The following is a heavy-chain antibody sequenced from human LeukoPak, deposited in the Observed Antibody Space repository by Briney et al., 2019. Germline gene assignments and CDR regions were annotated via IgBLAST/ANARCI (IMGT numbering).Heavy chain of an antibody. Sequence: GGSLRLSCAPSGFASSSYAMSWVPQAPGKGLGWVSAISGSGGSTYYADSVKGRFTISRDNSKNTLYLQMNSLRAEDTAVYYCTKETAAADPWGQGTLVTVSS. CDR2: ISGSGGST. D-gene: IGHD6-25*01. J-gene: IGHJ5*02. V-gene: IGHV3-23*01. CDR3: TKETAAADP. CDR1: GFASSSYA.